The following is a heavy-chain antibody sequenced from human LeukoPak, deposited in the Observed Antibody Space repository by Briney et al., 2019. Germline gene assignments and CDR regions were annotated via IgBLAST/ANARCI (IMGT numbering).Heavy chain of an antibody. CDR2: INWSGGGT. CDR1: RFAFDEHG. D-gene: IGHD2-2*01. Sequence: GGFLRLSCTASRFAFDEHGMSWVRQVPGKGLEWVTGINWSGGGTGYADPLRGRFTISRDNAKNSLYLQMDSLRAEDTALYYCARAPITSPFYFDYWGQGTLVTVSS. J-gene: IGHJ4*02. V-gene: IGHV3-20*04. CDR3: ARAPITSPFYFDY.